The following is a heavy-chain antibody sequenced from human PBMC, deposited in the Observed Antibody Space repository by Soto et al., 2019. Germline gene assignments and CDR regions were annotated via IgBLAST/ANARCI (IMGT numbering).Heavy chain of an antibody. CDR3: ARDPNYDSSGYYYLNWFDP. CDR2: ISSSSSTI. Sequence: EVQLVESGGGLVQPGGSLRLSCAASGFTFSSYSMNWVRQAPGKGLEWVSYISSSSSTIYYADSVKSRFTISRDNAKNSLYLQMNSLRDEDTAVYYCARDPNYDSSGYYYLNWFDPWGQGTLVTVSS. V-gene: IGHV3-48*02. CDR1: GFTFSSYS. D-gene: IGHD3-22*01. J-gene: IGHJ5*02.